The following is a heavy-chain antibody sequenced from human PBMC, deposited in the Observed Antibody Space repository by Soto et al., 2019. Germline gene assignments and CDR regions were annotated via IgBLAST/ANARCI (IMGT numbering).Heavy chain of an antibody. J-gene: IGHJ5*02. CDR3: ARDETVATIPSLWYNWFDP. V-gene: IGHV3-30-3*01. CDR1: GFTFSSYA. CDR2: ISYDGSNK. D-gene: IGHD5-12*01. Sequence: VQLVECGGGVVQPGMSLRLSCAASGFTFSSYAMHWVRQAPGKGLEWVAVISYDGSNKYYADSVKGRFTISRDNSKNTLYLQMNSLRAEDTAVYYCARDETVATIPSLWYNWFDPWGQGTLVTVSS.